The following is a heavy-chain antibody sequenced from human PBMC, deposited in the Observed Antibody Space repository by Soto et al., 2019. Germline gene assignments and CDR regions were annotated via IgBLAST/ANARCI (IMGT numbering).Heavy chain of an antibody. D-gene: IGHD7-27*01. CDR2: MNQDGSEK. CDR3: ARDNRGTFDY. Sequence: PGWSLRLSCAASGFTFSNSWMTWVRQAPGKGLEWVANMNQDGSEKYYEDSVKGRFTISRDNAKNSLSLQMNSLRAEDTAVYFCARDNRGTFDYWGQGALVTVSS. CDR1: GFTFSNSW. V-gene: IGHV3-7*03. J-gene: IGHJ4*02.